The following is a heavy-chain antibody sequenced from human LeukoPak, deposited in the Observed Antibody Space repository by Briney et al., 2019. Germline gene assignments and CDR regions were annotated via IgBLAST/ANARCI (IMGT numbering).Heavy chain of an antibody. D-gene: IGHD5-12*01. J-gene: IGHJ4*02. Sequence: SETLSLTCTVSGGSISSYYWSWIRQPPGKGLEWIGYIYYSGSTNYNPSLKSRVTISVDTSKNQFSLKLSSVTAADTAVYYCARQEGGYSGYAQSFDYWGQGTLVTVSS. V-gene: IGHV4-59*08. CDR2: IYYSGST. CDR1: GGSISSYY. CDR3: ARQEGGYSGYAQSFDY.